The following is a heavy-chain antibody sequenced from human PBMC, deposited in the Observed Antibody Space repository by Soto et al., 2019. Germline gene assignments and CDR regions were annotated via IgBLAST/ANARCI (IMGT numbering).Heavy chain of an antibody. CDR2: INHSGSK. J-gene: IGHJ4*02. D-gene: IGHD3-9*01. V-gene: IGHV4-34*01. CDR3: AIQVAPGVLRYPESYWG. CDR1: GGSFSGYY. Sequence: QVQLQQWGAGLLKPSETLSLTCAVYGGSFSGYYWSWIRQPPGKGLEWIGEINHSGSKSYNPSLKSRVTISVDTCKNQFSLKLSSVTVADTAVYYCAIQVAPGVLRYPESYWGWGQGTLVTVSS.